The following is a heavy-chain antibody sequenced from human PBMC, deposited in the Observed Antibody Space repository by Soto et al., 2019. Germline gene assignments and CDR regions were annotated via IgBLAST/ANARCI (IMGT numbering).Heavy chain of an antibody. CDR2: IYSGGST. D-gene: IGHD6-19*01. CDR1: GFIVSSNY. J-gene: IGHJ3*02. V-gene: IGHV3-53*01. Sequence: PGGSLRLSCAASGFIVSSNYMSWVRQAPGKGLEWVSVIYSGGSTYYADSVRGRFTISRDNSKNTLYLQMNSLRAEDTAVYYCARDSSIAVPGTPKDAFDIWGRGTLVTGS. CDR3: ARDSSIAVPGTPKDAFDI.